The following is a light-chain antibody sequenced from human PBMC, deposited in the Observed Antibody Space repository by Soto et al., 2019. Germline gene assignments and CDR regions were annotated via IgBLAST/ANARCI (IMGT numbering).Light chain of an antibody. Sequence: QSALTQPASVSGSPGQSITISCTGTSSDVGGYDYVSWYQQHPGKAPKVIIYEVTNRPSGVSSRFSGSKSGNTASLTISGLHADDEADYYCSSYTGSSGRVFGTGTKLTVL. CDR2: EVT. J-gene: IGLJ1*01. CDR3: SSYTGSSGRV. CDR1: SSDVGGYDY. V-gene: IGLV2-14*01.